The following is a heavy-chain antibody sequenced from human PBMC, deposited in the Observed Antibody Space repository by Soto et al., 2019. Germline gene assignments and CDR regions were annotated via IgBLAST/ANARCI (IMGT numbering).Heavy chain of an antibody. J-gene: IGHJ5*02. CDR1: GFTFSNAW. V-gene: IGHV3-15*01. D-gene: IGHD2-2*02. CDR3: NTYDYSCSSTSCYMKDWFDP. Sequence: GSLRLSCAASGFTFSNAWMSWVRQAPGKGLEWVGRIKSKTDGGTTDYAAPVKGRFTISRDDSKNTLYLQMNSLKTEDTAVYYCNTYDYSCSSTSCYMKDWFDPWGQGTLVTVSS. CDR2: IKSKTDGGTT.